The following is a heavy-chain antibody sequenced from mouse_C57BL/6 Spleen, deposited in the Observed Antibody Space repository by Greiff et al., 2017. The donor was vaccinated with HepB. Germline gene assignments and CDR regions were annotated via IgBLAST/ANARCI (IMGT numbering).Heavy chain of an antibody. CDR3: AGYYYGSSYAHYYAMDY. J-gene: IGHJ4*01. V-gene: IGHV1-80*01. D-gene: IGHD1-1*01. Sequence: VQGVESGAELVKPGASVKISCKASGYAFSSYWMNWVKQRPGKGLEWIGQIYPGDGDTNYNGKFKGKATLTADKSSSTAYMQLSSLTSEDSAVYFCAGYYYGSSYAHYYAMDYWGQGTSVTVSS. CDR1: GYAFSSYW. CDR2: IYPGDGDT.